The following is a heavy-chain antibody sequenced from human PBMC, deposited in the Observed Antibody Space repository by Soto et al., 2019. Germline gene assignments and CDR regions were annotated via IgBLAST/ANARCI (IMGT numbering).Heavy chain of an antibody. V-gene: IGHV3-21*01. D-gene: IGHD3-16*01. J-gene: IGHJ6*02. CDR1: GFTFSSYS. CDR2: ISSSSSYI. CDR3: ARDVANDYVWGYYYGMDV. Sequence: GGSLRLSCAASGFTFSSYSMNWVRQAPGKGLEWVSSISSSSSYIYYADSVKGRFTISRDNAKNSLYLQMNSLRAEDTAVYYCARDVANDYVWGYYYGMDVWGQGTTVTVSS.